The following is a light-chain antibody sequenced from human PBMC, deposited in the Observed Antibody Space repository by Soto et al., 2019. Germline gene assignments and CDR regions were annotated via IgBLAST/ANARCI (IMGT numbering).Light chain of an antibody. Sequence: EIVMTQSPATLSVSPGGRATLSCRASQNIGNKLAWYQHKPGQAPRVLIYDTSTRAAGIPARFSGSGSETNFTLTIITLQSEDFAVYYCQQYNTWRSITFGQGTRLGSK. CDR2: DTS. CDR3: QQYNTWRSIT. CDR1: QNIGNK. V-gene: IGKV3-15*01. J-gene: IGKJ5*01.